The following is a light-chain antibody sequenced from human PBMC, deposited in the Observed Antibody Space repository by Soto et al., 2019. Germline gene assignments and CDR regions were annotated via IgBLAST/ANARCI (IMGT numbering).Light chain of an antibody. CDR2: EVS. Sequence: QSALTQPASVSGSPGQSITISCTGTSSDIGAYNYVSWYQQHPGKAPKVMIYEVSNRPSGVSYRFSGSKSGNTASLTISGLQAEDEGDYYCLSHTSSNTRVFGTGTKLTVL. V-gene: IGLV2-14*01. J-gene: IGLJ1*01. CDR1: SSDIGAYNY. CDR3: LSHTSSNTRV.